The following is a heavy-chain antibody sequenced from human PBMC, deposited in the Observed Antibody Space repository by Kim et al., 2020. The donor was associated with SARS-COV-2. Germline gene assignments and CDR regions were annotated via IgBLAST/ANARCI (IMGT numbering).Heavy chain of an antibody. CDR1: GYTFTSYS. CDR3: ARGGDTTPSGWYGMDV. CDR2: INTSTGNP. V-gene: IGHV7-4-1*02. D-gene: IGHD6-19*01. J-gene: IGHJ6*02. Sequence: ASVKVSCKASGYTFTSYSMNWVRQAPGQGLEWMGWINTSTGNPTYAQGFTGRFVFSLDTSVSTAYLQISSLKAEDTALYYCARGGDTTPSGWYGMDVWGQGTTVTVSS.